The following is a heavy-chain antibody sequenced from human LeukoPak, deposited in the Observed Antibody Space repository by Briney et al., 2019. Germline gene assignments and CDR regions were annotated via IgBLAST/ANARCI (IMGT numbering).Heavy chain of an antibody. D-gene: IGHD3-10*01. Sequence: ASVKVSCKASGGTFSSYAISWVRQAPGQGLEWMGGIIPIFGTANYAQKFQGRVTITADKSTSTAYMELSSLRSEDTAVYYCARVYGSGSPASWFDPWGQGTLVTVSS. CDR1: GGTFSSYA. CDR2: IIPIFGTA. CDR3: ARVYGSGSPASWFDP. V-gene: IGHV1-69*06. J-gene: IGHJ5*02.